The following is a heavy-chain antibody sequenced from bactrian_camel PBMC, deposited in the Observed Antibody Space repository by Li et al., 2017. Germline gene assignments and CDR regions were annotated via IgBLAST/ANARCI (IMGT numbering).Heavy chain of an antibody. V-gene: IGHV3S1*01. CDR1: RYTYKRNC. J-gene: IGHJ4*01. D-gene: IGHD7*01. CDR2: LWIGGATT. Sequence: HVQLVESGGGSVQAGGSLTLSCAAGRYTYKRNCMGWFRQRPGKDREGLAVLWIGGATTTYADSVKGRFIITRDKAKDLVYLQMNGLQPEDTSMYYCAADQLYGTCRDVLDFPARGQGTQVTVS. CDR3: AADQLYGTCRDVLDFPA.